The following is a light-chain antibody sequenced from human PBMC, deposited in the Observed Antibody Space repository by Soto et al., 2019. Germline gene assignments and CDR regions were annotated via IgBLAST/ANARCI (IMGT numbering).Light chain of an antibody. J-gene: IGKJ1*01. Sequence: DIQMTQLPSSLPASVGDRVTITCRASQGIRNYLDWYQQKPGKVPKLLIYAASTLQSGVPSRFSGSGSGTDFTLTISSLQPEDVATYYCQKYNSAPRTFGQGTKVDIK. CDR1: QGIRNY. CDR3: QKYNSAPRT. V-gene: IGKV1-27*01. CDR2: AAS.